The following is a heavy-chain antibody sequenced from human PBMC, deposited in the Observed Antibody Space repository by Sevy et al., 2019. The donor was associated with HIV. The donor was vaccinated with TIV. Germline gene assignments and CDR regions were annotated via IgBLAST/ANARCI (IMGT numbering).Heavy chain of an antibody. CDR2: IYYSGST. CDR3: ARDRSTAFDI. J-gene: IGHJ3*02. V-gene: IGHV4-31*03. CDR1: GGSISSGGYY. Sequence: SETLSLTCTVSGGSISSGGYYWSWIRQHPGKGLEWIGYIYYSGSTYYNPSLKSRVTISVDTSKNQFSLKLSSVTAAETAVYYCARDRSTAFDIWGQGTMVTVSS.